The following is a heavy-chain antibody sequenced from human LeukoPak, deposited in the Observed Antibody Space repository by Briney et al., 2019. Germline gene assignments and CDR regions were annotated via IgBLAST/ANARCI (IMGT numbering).Heavy chain of an antibody. CDR2: IWYDGSQK. CDR3: ARDLGHFSRGASYFDY. J-gene: IGHJ4*02. V-gene: IGHV3-33*01. Sequence: GGSPRLSCATSGFTFSSYGFHWVRQALGKGLEWVAVIWYDGSQKYYLDSVKGRFTISRDRFDNTVYLQMNGLRAEDTAVYYCARDLGHFSRGASYFDYWGQGALVTVSS. D-gene: IGHD4/OR15-4a*01. CDR1: GFTFSSYG.